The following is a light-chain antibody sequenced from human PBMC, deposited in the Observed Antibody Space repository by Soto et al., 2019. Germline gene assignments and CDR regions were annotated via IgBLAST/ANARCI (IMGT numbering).Light chain of an antibody. CDR1: QSVSNNY. Sequence: EIVLTQSPGTLSLSPGERATLSCRASQSVSNNYLAWYQQKPGQAPRLLIYGASNRATGIPDRFSGSGSGTEFTLTISGLEFEDFAVYYCQHYNNWPKTFGQGTKVDIK. J-gene: IGKJ1*01. CDR2: GAS. CDR3: QHYNNWPKT. V-gene: IGKV3-20*01.